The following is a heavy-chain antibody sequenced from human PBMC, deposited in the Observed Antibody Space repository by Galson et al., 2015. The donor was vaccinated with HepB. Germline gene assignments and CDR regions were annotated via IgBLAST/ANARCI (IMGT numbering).Heavy chain of an antibody. CDR2: IGTAGDT. D-gene: IGHD2-2*02. V-gene: IGHV3-13*01. Sequence: SLRLSCAASGFTFSSYDMHWVRQATGKGLEWVSAIGTAGDTYYPGSVKGRFTISRENAKNSLYLQMNSLRAGDTAVYYCARGDSCSSTSCYTNYYYGMDVWGQGTTVTVSS. CDR3: ARGDSCSSTSCYTNYYYGMDV. CDR1: GFTFSSYD. J-gene: IGHJ6*02.